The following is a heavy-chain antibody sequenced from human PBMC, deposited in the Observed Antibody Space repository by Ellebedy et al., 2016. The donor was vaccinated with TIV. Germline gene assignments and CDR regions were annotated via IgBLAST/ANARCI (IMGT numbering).Heavy chain of an antibody. CDR1: GFTFSNSA. CDR2: IRDNGEST. Sequence: PGGSLRPSCAPSGFTFSNSAMSWVRQTPGKGLEWVSAIRDNGESTYYANSVRGRFTISRDNSKNTLYLRMKNLRAEDTAIYYCASNQRSYGSGGYFAYWGQGTLVTVSS. V-gene: IGHV3-23*01. J-gene: IGHJ4*02. D-gene: IGHD3-10*01. CDR3: ASNQRSYGSGGYFAY.